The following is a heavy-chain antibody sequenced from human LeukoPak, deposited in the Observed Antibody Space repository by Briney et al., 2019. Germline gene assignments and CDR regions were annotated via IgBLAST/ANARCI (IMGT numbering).Heavy chain of an antibody. Sequence: GRSLRLSCAASGFTFSSYGMHWVRQAPGKGLEWVAVIWYDGSNKYYADSVKGRFTISRDNSKDTLYLQMNSLRAEDTAVYYCARGKDKVMGNRNYFDYWGQGILVTVSS. V-gene: IGHV3-33*01. CDR1: GFTFSSYG. CDR3: ARGKDKVMGNRNYFDY. CDR2: IWYDGSNK. D-gene: IGHD5-18*01. J-gene: IGHJ4*02.